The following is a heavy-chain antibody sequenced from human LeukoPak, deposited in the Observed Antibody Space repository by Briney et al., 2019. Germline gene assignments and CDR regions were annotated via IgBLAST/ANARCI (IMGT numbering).Heavy chain of an antibody. V-gene: IGHV3-23*01. D-gene: IGHD1-7*01. CDR1: GFTFSNYA. CDR3: AKHLNGTKSSDY. J-gene: IGHJ4*02. Sequence: PGGSLRLSCAASGFTFSNYAMSWVRQAPGKGLEWVSAITDSGGGTYYADSVKGRFTISRDNSENTPYLQMHSLRAEDTAVYYCAKHLNGTKSSDYWGQGALVTVSS. CDR2: ITDSGGGT.